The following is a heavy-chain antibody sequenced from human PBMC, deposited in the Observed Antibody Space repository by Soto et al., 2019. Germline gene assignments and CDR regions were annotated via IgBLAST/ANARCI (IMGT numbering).Heavy chain of an antibody. CDR2: ISSSGSTI. CDR1: GFTFSSYE. D-gene: IGHD6-13*01. Sequence: PGGSLRLSCAASGFTFSSYEMNWVRQAPGKGLEWVSYISSSGSTIYYADSVKGRFTISRDNAKNSLYLQMNSLRAEDTAVYYCARKSSLRRDYYYYYYGMDVWGQGTTVTVSS. J-gene: IGHJ6*02. V-gene: IGHV3-48*03. CDR3: ARKSSLRRDYYYYYYGMDV.